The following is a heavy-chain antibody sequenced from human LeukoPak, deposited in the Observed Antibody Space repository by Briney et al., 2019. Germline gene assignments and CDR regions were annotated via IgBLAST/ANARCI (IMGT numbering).Heavy chain of an antibody. CDR2: IYNNENT. CDR1: GGPISSYY. J-gene: IGHJ3*02. CDR3: ARDWTNGPFGAFDI. D-gene: IGHD3/OR15-3a*01. V-gene: IGHV4-59*01. Sequence: SETLSLTCTVSGGPISSYYWSWIRQPPGKGLEWIGYIYNNENTNYNPSLKSRVTMSIDTSQKQCSLKLTSVTAADTAVYYCARDWTNGPFGAFDIWGQGTVVTVSS.